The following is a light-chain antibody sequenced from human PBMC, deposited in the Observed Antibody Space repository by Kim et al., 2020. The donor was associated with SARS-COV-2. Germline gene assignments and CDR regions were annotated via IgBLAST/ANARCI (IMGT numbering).Light chain of an antibody. Sequence: ASGGDRVTITWRARQAIGSWLAWYQQKPGRAPKLLIYAASSLQSGVPSRFGGSGSGTNFTITVTSLQPEDFATYYCQKTNSFPLTFGGGTKVEIK. CDR3: QKTNSFPLT. V-gene: IGKV1D-12*01. J-gene: IGKJ4*01. CDR1: QAIGSW. CDR2: AAS.